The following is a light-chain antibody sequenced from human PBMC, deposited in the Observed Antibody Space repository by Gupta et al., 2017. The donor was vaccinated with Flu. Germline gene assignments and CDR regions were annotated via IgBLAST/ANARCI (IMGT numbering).Light chain of an antibody. CDR1: SSNIGSNF. CDR3: AVWDGSQSGRV. V-gene: IGLV1-47*01. J-gene: IGLJ3*02. Sequence: QSVVTQPPSASGSPGQKVTILCSGSSSNIGSNFVYWYQRLPGTAPKLLISRDNQRPSGVPDRFSGSKSGTSASLAISGLRSEDEADYYCAVWDGSQSGRVFGGGTKLTVL. CDR2: RDN.